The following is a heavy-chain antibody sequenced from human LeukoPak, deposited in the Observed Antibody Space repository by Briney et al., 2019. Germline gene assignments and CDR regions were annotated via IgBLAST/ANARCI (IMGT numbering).Heavy chain of an antibody. D-gene: IGHD1-26*01. CDR3: ARSAGGVWAAFDT. CDR2: IYHSAGT. V-gene: IGHV4-34*01. J-gene: IGHJ3*02. Sequence: SETLSLTCAVYGGSFSGYYWSWIRQPPGKGLEWIGEIYHSAGTNYNPSLKSRVTISVDKFENQFSLKLSSVTAADTAVYYCARSAGGVWAAFDTWGPGTKVTVSS. CDR1: GGSFSGYY.